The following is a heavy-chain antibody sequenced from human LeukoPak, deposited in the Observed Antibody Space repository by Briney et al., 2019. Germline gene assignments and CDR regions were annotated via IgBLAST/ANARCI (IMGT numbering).Heavy chain of an antibody. V-gene: IGHV4-39*01. D-gene: IGHD1-14*01. Sequence: PSETLSLTCTVSGGSISSSSYYWGWIRQPPGKGLEWIGSIYYSGSTYYNPSLKSRVTISVDTSKNQFSLKLGSVTAADTAVYYCASRIRNYFDYWGQGTLVTVSS. CDR3: ASRIRNYFDY. CDR1: GGSISSSSYY. J-gene: IGHJ4*02. CDR2: IYYSGST.